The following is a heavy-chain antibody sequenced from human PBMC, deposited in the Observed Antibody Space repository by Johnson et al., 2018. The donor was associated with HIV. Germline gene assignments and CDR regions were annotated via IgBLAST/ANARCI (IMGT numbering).Heavy chain of an antibody. CDR3: ARDPESCRGYQGDAFDI. Sequence: QMLLVESGGGVVQPGRSLRLSCAASGFTFSSYAMHWVRQAPGKGLEWVAVISYDGSNKYYADSVKGRFTISRDSSKDTLYVQMNSLRGEDTAVYYCARDPESCRGYQGDAFDIWGQGTVVTVSS. CDR1: GFTFSSYA. D-gene: IGHD2-2*01. CDR2: ISYDGSNK. V-gene: IGHV3-30*04. J-gene: IGHJ3*02.